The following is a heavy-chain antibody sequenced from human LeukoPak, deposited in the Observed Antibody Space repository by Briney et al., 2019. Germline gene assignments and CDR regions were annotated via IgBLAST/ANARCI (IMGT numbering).Heavy chain of an antibody. CDR2: IYHSGST. V-gene: IGHV4-4*02. CDR3: ARDLRRAQESYYFDY. Sequence: SETLSLTCAVSGGSISSSNWWSWVRQPPGKGLEWIGEIYHSGSTNYNPSLKSRVTISVDKSKNQFSLKLSSVTAADTAVYYCARDLRRAQESYYFDYWGQGTPVTVSS. CDR1: GGSISSSNW. J-gene: IGHJ4*02.